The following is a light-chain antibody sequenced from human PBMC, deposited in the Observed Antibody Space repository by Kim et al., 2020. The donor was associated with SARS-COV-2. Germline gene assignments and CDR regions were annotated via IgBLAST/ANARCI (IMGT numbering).Light chain of an antibody. CDR1: QSVSSY. CDR2: DAS. J-gene: IGKJ4*01. Sequence: LAPGERATPSCRASQSVSSYLAWYQQKPGQAPRLLIYDASNRATGIPARFSGSGSGTDFTLTISSLEPEDFAVYYCQQRSNWRITFGGGTKVDIK. V-gene: IGKV3-11*01. CDR3: QQRSNWRIT.